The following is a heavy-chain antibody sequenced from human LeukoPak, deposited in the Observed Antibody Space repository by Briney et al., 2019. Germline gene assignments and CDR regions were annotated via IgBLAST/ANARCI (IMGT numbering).Heavy chain of an antibody. J-gene: IGHJ4*02. D-gene: IGHD1-26*01. CDR3: ARDSRSYSPSFDY. V-gene: IGHV3-48*04. CDR1: GFIFSSYS. Sequence: QAGGSLRLSCAASGFIFSSYSMNWVRQAPGKGLEWVSYISSSNNTIYYADSVKGRFTISRDNAKNSLYLQMNSLRAEDTAVYYCARDSRSYSPSFDYWGQGTLVTVSS. CDR2: ISSSNNTI.